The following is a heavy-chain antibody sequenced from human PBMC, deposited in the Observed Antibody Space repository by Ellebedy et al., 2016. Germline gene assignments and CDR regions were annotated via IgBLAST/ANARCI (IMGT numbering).Heavy chain of an antibody. Sequence: SETLSLTCSVSGDFISDNYWNWIRQAPGKGLEWIGYIYNTGSTNSSGYTKYNPSLKSRVTISVDTAKTRVSLRLKSVTAADTAVYYCARGRSYGYGYGMDVWGQGTTVTVSS. V-gene: IGHV4-59*01. CDR1: GDFISDNY. CDR3: ARGRSYGYGYGMDV. CDR2: IYNTGST. J-gene: IGHJ6*02. D-gene: IGHD5-18*01.